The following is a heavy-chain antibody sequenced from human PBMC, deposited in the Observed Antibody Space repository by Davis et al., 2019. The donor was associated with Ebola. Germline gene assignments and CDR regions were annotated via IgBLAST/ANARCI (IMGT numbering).Heavy chain of an antibody. J-gene: IGHJ4*02. CDR1: GFTFSDYW. V-gene: IGHV3-7*03. CDR3: ARDNSRKFDY. D-gene: IGHD5-18*01. CDR2: IKEDGSDT. Sequence: PGGSLRLSCAASGFTFSDYWMTWVRQAPGKGLEWVANIKEDGSDTNYVDSVKGRFTISKDNARNSLYLQMNSLRAEDTALYYCARDNSRKFDYWGQGTLVIVSS.